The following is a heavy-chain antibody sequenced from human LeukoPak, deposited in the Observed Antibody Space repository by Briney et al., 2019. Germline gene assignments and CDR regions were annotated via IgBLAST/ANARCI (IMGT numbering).Heavy chain of an antibody. CDR1: GGTFSSYT. D-gene: IGHD3-22*01. CDR2: IIPILGIA. CDR3: ARGSYYDGSGYYLQMAYFDY. V-gene: IGHV1-69*02. J-gene: IGHJ4*02. Sequence: SVKVSCKASGGTFSSYTISWVRQAPGQGLEWMGRIIPILGIANYAQKFQGRVTITADKSTSTAYMELSSLRSEDTAVYYCARGSYYDGSGYYLQMAYFDYWGQGTLVTVSS.